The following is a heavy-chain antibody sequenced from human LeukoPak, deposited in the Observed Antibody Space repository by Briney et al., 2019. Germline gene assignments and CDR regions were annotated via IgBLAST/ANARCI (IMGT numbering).Heavy chain of an antibody. D-gene: IGHD3-3*01. CDR1: GFSFSTHD. V-gene: IGHV3-30*18. Sequence: PGGSLRLSCAASGFSFSTHDMHWVRQAPGKGLEWVAVISYDGSHKDYADSVKGQFTISRDNSKNTPYLQMNSLRAEDTAVYYCAKGAYYAPDYGMDVWGQGTTVTVSS. J-gene: IGHJ6*02. CDR2: ISYDGSHK. CDR3: AKGAYYAPDYGMDV.